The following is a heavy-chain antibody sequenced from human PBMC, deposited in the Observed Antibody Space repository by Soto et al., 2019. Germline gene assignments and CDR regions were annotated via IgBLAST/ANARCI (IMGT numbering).Heavy chain of an antibody. CDR3: ARDLAAGTCDY. CDR1: GYTFTSYG. CDR2: ISAYNGNT. J-gene: IGHJ4*02. D-gene: IGHD6-13*01. V-gene: IGHV1-18*01. Sequence: QVQLVQSGGEVKKPGASVKVSCKASGYTFTSYGISWVRQAPGQGLEWMGWISAYNGNTNYAQKLQGRATMTTDTPKSKAYMELRSLGCDDTAVYYCARDLAAGTCDYWGQGTLVTVSS.